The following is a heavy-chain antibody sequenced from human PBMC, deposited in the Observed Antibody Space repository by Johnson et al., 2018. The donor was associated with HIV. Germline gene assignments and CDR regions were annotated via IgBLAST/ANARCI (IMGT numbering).Heavy chain of an antibody. CDR1: GFTFDDYG. Sequence: VQLVESGGGVVRPGGSLRLSCAASGFTFDDYGMSWVRQAPGKGLEWVSGINWNGGSTGYADSVKGRFTISRDNAKNSLDLQMNSLRAEDTALYYCAKGRTYYYDSSGSPWDAFDIWGQGTMVTVSS. CDR2: INWNGGST. J-gene: IGHJ3*02. V-gene: IGHV3-20*04. D-gene: IGHD3-22*01. CDR3: AKGRTYYYDSSGSPWDAFDI.